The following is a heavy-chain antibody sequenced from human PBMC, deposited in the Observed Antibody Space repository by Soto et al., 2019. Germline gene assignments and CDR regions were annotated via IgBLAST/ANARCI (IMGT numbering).Heavy chain of an antibody. D-gene: IGHD1-20*01. Sequence: PSETLSLTCAVYGGSFSGYYWSWIRQPPGKGLEWIGEINHSGGTNYNPSLKSRVTISVDTSKNQFSLKLSSVTAADTAVYYCARPTYNSGSPFDYRGQGTLVTVSS. J-gene: IGHJ4*02. V-gene: IGHV4-34*01. CDR1: GGSFSGYY. CDR2: INHSGGT. CDR3: ARPTYNSGSPFDY.